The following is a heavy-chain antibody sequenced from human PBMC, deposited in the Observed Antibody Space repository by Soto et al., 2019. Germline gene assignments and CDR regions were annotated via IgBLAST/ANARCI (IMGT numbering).Heavy chain of an antibody. J-gene: IGHJ6*02. V-gene: IGHV1-2*02. CDR1: GYTFTGYY. CDR2: INPNSGGT. Sequence: ASVKVSCKASGYTFTGYYMHWVRQAPGQGLEWMGWINPNSGGTNYAQKFQGRVTMTRDTSISTAYMELSRLRSDGTAVYYCARFDYYYYYGMDVWGQGTTVTVSS. CDR3: ARFDYYYYYGMDV.